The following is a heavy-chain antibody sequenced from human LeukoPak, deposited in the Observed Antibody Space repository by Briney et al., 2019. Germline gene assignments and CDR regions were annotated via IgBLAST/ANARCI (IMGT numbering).Heavy chain of an antibody. V-gene: IGHV1-18*01. CDR2: ISTYNGNT. Sequence: ASVKVSCKASGYTFTNYGISWVRQAPGQGLVWLGWISTYNGNTNYPQRFQGRVTMTTDTSTSTAYMGLRSLRSDDTAVYYCAREGYYYDSSGYPCDVFDIWGQGTMVTVSS. J-gene: IGHJ3*02. CDR1: GYTFTNYG. CDR3: AREGYYYDSSGYPCDVFDI. D-gene: IGHD3-22*01.